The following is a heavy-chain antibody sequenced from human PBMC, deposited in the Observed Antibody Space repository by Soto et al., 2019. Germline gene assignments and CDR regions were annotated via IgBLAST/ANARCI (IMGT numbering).Heavy chain of an antibody. V-gene: IGHV3-74*01. D-gene: IGHD2-15*01. J-gene: IGHJ5*02. CDR3: AREFCGGGNCYTYYFDP. CDR1: GLTFNRYW. CDR2: INTDGSNT. Sequence: PGGSLRLSCAASGLTFNRYWMHWVRHVPGKGLVWVSHINTDGSNTNYADSVKGRFTISRDNAKSTLFLQMNSLRDEDTAVYYCAREFCGGGNCYTYYFDPWGQGIPVTVSS.